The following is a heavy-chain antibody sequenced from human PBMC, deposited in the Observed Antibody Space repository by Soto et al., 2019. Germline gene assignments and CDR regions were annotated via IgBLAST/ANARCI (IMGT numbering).Heavy chain of an antibody. CDR1: GGTFSSYA. V-gene: IGHV1-69*13. Sequence: GASVNVSCKASGGTFSSYAISWVRQAPGQGLEWMGGIIPIFGTANYAQKFQGRVTITADESTSTAYMELSSLRSEDTAVYYCASTSYYYDSSGYPHFDYWGQGTLVTVSS. J-gene: IGHJ4*02. CDR3: ASTSYYYDSSGYPHFDY. D-gene: IGHD3-22*01. CDR2: IIPIFGTA.